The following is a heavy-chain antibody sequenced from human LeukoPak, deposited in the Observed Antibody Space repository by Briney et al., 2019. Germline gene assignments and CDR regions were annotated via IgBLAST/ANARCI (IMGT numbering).Heavy chain of an antibody. J-gene: IGHJ4*02. V-gene: IGHV1-8*01. CDR2: MNPNSGNT. Sequence: GASVKVSCKASGYTFTSYDINWVRQATGQGLEWMGWMNPNSGNTGYARKFQGRVTMTRNTSISTAYMELSSLRSEDTAVYHCARVGGDTVTNRYWGQGTLVTVSS. D-gene: IGHD4-17*01. CDR3: ARVGGDTVTNRY. CDR1: GYTFTSYD.